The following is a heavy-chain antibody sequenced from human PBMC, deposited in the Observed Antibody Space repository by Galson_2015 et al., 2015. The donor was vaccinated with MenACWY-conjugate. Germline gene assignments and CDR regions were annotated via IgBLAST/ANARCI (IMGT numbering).Heavy chain of an antibody. Sequence: SLRLSCAASGFTSSSHPMHWVRQAPGKGLEWVAVISYDGSNKDYADSVKGRFTISRDKSKNTLYLQMNSLRHEDTAVYYCARGGPPRGFDWLLPFDYWGQGAQVTVSS. J-gene: IGHJ4*02. V-gene: IGHV3-30*04. CDR3: ARGGPPRGFDWLLPFDY. CDR1: GFTSSSHP. D-gene: IGHD3-9*01. CDR2: ISYDGSNK.